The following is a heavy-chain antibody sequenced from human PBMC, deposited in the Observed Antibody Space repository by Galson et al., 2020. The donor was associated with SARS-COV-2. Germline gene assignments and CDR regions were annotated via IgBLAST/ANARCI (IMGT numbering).Heavy chain of an antibody. CDR2: MNPHSGNT. V-gene: IGHV1-8*01. CDR3: ARSYDDFATWFDP. D-gene: IGHD4-17*01. Sequence: ASVKVSCKASGYTFTNYEINWVRQAPGQGLELMGWMNPHSGNTGYAQKFQGRVTMTRTTSISTAYMELNSLTSEDTAVYYCARSYDDFATWFDPWGQGTLVTVSS. CDR1: GYTFTNYE. J-gene: IGHJ5*02.